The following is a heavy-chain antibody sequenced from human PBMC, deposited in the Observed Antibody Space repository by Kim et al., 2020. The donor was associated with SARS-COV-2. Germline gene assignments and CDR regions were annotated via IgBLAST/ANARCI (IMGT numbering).Heavy chain of an antibody. CDR1: GGTFSSYA. CDR2: IIPILGIA. CDR3: ARGEDCSGGSCYRFDY. Sequence: SVKVSCKASGGTFSSYAISWVRQAPGQGLEWMGRIIPILGIANYAQKFQGRVTITADKSTSTAYMELSSLRSEDTAVYYCARGEDCSGGSCYRFDYWGQGTLVTVSS. V-gene: IGHV1-69*04. D-gene: IGHD2-15*01. J-gene: IGHJ4*02.